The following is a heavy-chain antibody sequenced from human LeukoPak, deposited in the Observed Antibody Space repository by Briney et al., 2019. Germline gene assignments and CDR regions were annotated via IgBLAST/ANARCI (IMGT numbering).Heavy chain of an antibody. J-gene: IGHJ4*02. CDR2: IYYSGST. CDR3: ARVVSNSGGYYFDY. D-gene: IGHD4-11*01. CDR1: GGSISSYY. V-gene: IGHV4-59*01. Sequence: PSETLSLTCTVSGGSISSYYWSWIRQPPGKGLEWIGYIYYSGSTNYNPSLKSRVTISVDTSKNQFSLKLSSVTAADTAVYYCARVVSNSGGYYFDYWGQGTLVTVSS.